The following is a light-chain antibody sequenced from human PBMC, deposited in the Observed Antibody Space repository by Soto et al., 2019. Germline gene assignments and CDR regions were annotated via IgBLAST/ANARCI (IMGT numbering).Light chain of an antibody. CDR2: DAY. J-gene: IGKJ4*01. V-gene: IGKV3-11*01. Sequence: EVVLTQSPVTLSLSPGERATLSCRASQSFRGLLAWYQQKPGQAPRLLIYDAYNRATGIPPRFSGSGSGTDFTLTISSLEPEDSAVYYCQQYHNWPPLTFGGGTKVEIK. CDR3: QQYHNWPPLT. CDR1: QSFRGL.